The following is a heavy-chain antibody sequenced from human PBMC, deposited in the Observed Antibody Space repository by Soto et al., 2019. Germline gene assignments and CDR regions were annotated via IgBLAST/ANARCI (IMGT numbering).Heavy chain of an antibody. CDR1: GGSISSSSYY. D-gene: IGHD3-16*01. CDR2: IYYSGST. Sequence: SETLSLTCTVSGGSISSSSYYWGWIRQPPGKGLEWIGSIYYSGSTYYNPSLKTRVTISVDTSKNQFSLKLSSVTAADTAVYYCARHWGSNRRYYYGMYFWGQGTTVTVSS. V-gene: IGHV4-39*01. CDR3: ARHWGSNRRYYYGMYF. J-gene: IGHJ6*02.